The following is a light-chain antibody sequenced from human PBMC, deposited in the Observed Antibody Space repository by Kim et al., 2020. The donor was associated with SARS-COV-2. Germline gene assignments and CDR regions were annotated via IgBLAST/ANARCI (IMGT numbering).Light chain of an antibody. CDR1: KSGSKS. J-gene: IGLJ2*01. V-gene: IGLV3-21*04. Sequence: GKTARIPCGGNKSGSKSVHWCQQKPGQAPVLVIYYDSDRPSGIPERFSGSNSGNTATLTISRVEAGDEADYYCQVWDSSSDHVVFGGGTQLTVL. CDR2: YDS. CDR3: QVWDSSSDHVV.